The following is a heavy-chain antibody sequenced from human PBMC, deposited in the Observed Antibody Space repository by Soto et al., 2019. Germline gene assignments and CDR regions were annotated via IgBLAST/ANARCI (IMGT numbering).Heavy chain of an antibody. Sequence: QVQLVQSGAEVKKPGSSVKVSCKASGGTFSSYAISWVRQAPGQGLEWMGGIIPIFGTANYAQKFQGRVTITADESTSTAYMELSSLSSEDTAVSYCARDGPKQWLAFYYYYGMDVWGRGTTVTVSS. V-gene: IGHV1-69*01. CDR1: GGTFSSYA. J-gene: IGHJ6*02. CDR2: IIPIFGTA. D-gene: IGHD6-19*01. CDR3: ARDGPKQWLAFYYYYGMDV.